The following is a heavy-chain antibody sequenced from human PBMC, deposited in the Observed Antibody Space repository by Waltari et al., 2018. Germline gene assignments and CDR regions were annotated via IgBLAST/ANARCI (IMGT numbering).Heavy chain of an antibody. V-gene: IGHV3-23*04. CDR3: AKDLGGYSGSHWYFDV. J-gene: IGHJ2*01. D-gene: IGHD1-26*01. Sequence: EVQLGGAGGGSVQPGGYRRLDCAASGCGVRSYSISWVRQAPGKGLGWLSSISGSDGRTNYADSAKGRFTISRDNSKDTLFLQMNSLGVDDAAVYYCAKDLGGYSGSHWYFDVWGRGTLVTVSS. CDR2: ISGSDGRT. CDR1: GCGVRSYS.